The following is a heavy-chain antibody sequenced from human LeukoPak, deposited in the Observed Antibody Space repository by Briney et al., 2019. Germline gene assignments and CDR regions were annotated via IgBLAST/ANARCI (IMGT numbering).Heavy chain of an antibody. CDR1: GYSFSNCW. CDR2: IYPGDSDT. D-gene: IGHD3-10*01. J-gene: IGHJ4*02. CDR3: ARRHGSYYGFDC. Sequence: GDSLNISCKASGYSFSNCWIGWVRQMPGKGLEWMGLIYPGDSDTRYSPSFQGQVTISADKSISTAYLQWNSLRASDTAMYYCARRHGSYYGFDCWGQGTLVTVSS. V-gene: IGHV5-51*01.